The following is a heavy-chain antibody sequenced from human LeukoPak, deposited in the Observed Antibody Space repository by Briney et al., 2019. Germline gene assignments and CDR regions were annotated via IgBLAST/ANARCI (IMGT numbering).Heavy chain of an antibody. J-gene: IGHJ6*03. V-gene: IGHV3-21*01. D-gene: IGHD3-10*01. CDR3: ARVPRVGELWYYYYYYMDV. Sequence: GGSLRLSCAASGSTFSSYSMNWVRQAPGKGLEWVSSISSSSSYIYYADSVKGRFTISRDNAKNSLYLQMNSLRAEDTAVYYCARVPRVGELWYYYYYYMDVWGKGTTVTVSS. CDR2: ISSSSSYI. CDR1: GSTFSSYS.